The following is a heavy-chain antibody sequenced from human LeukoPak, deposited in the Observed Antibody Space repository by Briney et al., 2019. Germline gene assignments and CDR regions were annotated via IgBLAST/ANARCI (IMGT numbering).Heavy chain of an antibody. D-gene: IGHD4-17*01. CDR1: GGSISSYY. J-gene: IGHJ3*02. CDR3: ARDTTVTTTTTGNFDT. V-gene: IGHV4-4*07. Sequence: KPSETLSLTCTVSGGSISSYYWSWIRQPAGKGLEWIGRIYTSGSTNYNPSLKSRVTMSVDTSKNQFSLKLSSVTAADTAVYYCARDTTVTTTTTGNFDTWGQGTMVTVSS. CDR2: IYTSGST.